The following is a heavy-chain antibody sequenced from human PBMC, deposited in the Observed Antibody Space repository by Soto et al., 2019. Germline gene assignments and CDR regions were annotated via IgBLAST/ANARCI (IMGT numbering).Heavy chain of an antibody. D-gene: IGHD6-6*01. J-gene: IGHJ4*02. CDR3: ASLTRLSSSTYYFDY. CDR2: IYYSGST. V-gene: IGHV4-59*13. CDR1: GGSISSYY. Sequence: SETLSLTCTVSGGSISSYYWSWIRQPPGKGLEWIGYIYYSGSTNYNPSLKSRVTISVDTSKNQFSLKLSSVTAADTAVYYCASLTRLSSSTYYFDYWGQGTLVTVSS.